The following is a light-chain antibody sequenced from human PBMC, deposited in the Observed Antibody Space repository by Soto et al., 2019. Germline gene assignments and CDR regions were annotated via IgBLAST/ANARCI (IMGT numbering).Light chain of an antibody. CDR1: SSNIGAGYD. CDR3: QSYDSSLSGNVV. Sequence: QSVLTQPPSVSGAPGQRITISCTGSSSNIGAGYDVHWYQQLPGTAPKLLMYGNTNRPSGVPDRFSGSKSGTSASLVITGLQADDEAEYYCQSYDSSLSGNVVFGGGTKLTVL. V-gene: IGLV1-40*01. CDR2: GNT. J-gene: IGLJ2*01.